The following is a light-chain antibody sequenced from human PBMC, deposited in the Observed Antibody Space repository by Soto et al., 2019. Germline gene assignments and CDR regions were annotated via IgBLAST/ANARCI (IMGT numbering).Light chain of an antibody. J-gene: IGKJ1*01. CDR1: QNINSN. CDR3: QQYNKRLTGT. CDR2: GAF. Sequence: EIVMTQSPATLSESPGERATLSCRASQNINSNLAWYQQKPGQGPRLLIYGAFTRATGVPDRFTGSGSGTEFTLTISSLQSEDFAVYYCQQYNKRLTGTFGQGTKV. V-gene: IGKV3-15*01.